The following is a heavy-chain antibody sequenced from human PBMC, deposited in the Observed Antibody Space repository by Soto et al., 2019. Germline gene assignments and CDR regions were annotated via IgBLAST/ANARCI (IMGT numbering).Heavy chain of an antibody. CDR1: GFTVSSNY. CDR3: ARTPSRMPHS. D-gene: IGHD2-2*01. Sequence: GGSLRLSCAASGFTVSSNYMSWVRQAPGKGLEWFSVIYSGGSTYYADSVKGRFTISRHNSKNTLYLQMNSLRAEDTAVYYCARTPSRMPHSWGQGTLVTVSS. V-gene: IGHV3-53*04. CDR2: IYSGGST. J-gene: IGHJ4*02.